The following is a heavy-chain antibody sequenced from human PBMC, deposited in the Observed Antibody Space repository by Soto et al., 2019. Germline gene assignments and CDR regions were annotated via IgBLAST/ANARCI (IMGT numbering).Heavy chain of an antibody. D-gene: IGHD1-26*01. J-gene: IGHJ4*02. CDR2: ISSDGSNK. V-gene: IGHV3-30*18. CDR1: GFTFSSYG. Sequence: QVQVVESGGGVVQPGRSLRLSCAASGFTFSSYGMHWVRQAPGKGLEWVAVISSDGSNKYYADSVKGRFTISRDNSKNTLYLQMNSLRAEDTAVYYCAKEGMTYSGSKLGGWFDYWGQGTLVTVSS. CDR3: AKEGMTYSGSKLGGWFDY.